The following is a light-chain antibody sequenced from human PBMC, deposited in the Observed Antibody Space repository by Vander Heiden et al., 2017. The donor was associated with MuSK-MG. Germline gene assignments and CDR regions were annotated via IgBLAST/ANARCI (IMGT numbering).Light chain of an antibody. CDR1: QSISSY. CDR3: QQSDSTPPYT. J-gene: IGKJ2*01. CDR2: AAS. Sequence: DIQMTQSPSSLSASVGDRVTITCRASQSISSYLNWYQQKPGKAPKLLIYAASSLQSGVPSRFSDSGYGTDFTLTISSLQPEDFASYYCQQSDSTPPYTFGQGTKLEIK. V-gene: IGKV1-39*01.